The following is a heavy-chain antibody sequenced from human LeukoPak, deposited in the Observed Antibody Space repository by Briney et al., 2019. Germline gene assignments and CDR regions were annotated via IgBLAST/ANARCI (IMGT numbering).Heavy chain of an antibody. D-gene: IGHD6-13*01. J-gene: IGHJ4*02. Sequence: PSGTLSLTCTVSGGSISSYYWSWIRQPPGKGLEWNGYIYYSGSTNYNPPLKGRVTISVDTPKNQFSLKLSSVTAADTAVYYCARHSPRRATTGYSSSWSGFDYWGQGTLVTVSS. CDR1: GGSISSYY. CDR2: IYYSGST. V-gene: IGHV4-59*08. CDR3: ARHSPRRATTGYSSSWSGFDY.